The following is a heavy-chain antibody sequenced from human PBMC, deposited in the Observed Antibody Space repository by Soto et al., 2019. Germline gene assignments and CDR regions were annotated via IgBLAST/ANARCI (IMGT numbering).Heavy chain of an antibody. J-gene: IGHJ4*01. D-gene: IGHD5-12*01. CDR1: GFTFDGYA. CDR2: ISWNSGSI. V-gene: IGHV3-9*01. CDR3: AKDRERDGYNPVDY. Sequence: SLRLSCAASGFTFDGYALHWVRQAPGPGVEWVSGISWNSGSIGYADSVKVRFTISRNIPKNACKLQMNSLRGENTAVHNCAKDRERDGYNPVDYWDHG.